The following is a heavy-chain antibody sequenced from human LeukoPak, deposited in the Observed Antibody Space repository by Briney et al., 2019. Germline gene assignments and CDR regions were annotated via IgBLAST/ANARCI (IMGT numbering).Heavy chain of an antibody. CDR2: INHSGST. CDR3: ARGYCSGGSCSGGAFDI. D-gene: IGHD2-15*01. Sequence: PSETLSLTCAVYGGSFSGYYWSWIRQPPGKGLEWIGEINHSGSTNYNPSLKSRVTISVDRSKNQFSLKLSSVTAADTAVYYCARGYCSGGSCSGGAFDIWGQGIMVTVSS. CDR1: GGSFSGYY. V-gene: IGHV4-34*01. J-gene: IGHJ3*02.